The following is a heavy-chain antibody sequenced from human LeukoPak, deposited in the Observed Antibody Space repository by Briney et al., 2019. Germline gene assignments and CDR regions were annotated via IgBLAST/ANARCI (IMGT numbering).Heavy chain of an antibody. CDR1: GFTFSSYS. CDR2: ISSSSSTI. J-gene: IGHJ3*02. D-gene: IGHD3-22*01. V-gene: IGHV3-48*04. Sequence: GGSLRLSCAASGFTFSSYSMNWVRQAPGKGLEWVSYISSSSSTIYYADSVKGRFTISRDNAKNSLYLQMNSLRAEDTAVYYCARDFAYDSSGLIAFDIWGQGTMVTVSS. CDR3: ARDFAYDSSGLIAFDI.